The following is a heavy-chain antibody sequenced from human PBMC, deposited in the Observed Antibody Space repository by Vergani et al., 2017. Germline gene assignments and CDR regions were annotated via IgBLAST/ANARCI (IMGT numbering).Heavy chain of an antibody. Sequence: QVQLQESGPGLVKPSETLSLTCTVSGGSISSYYWSWIRQPPGKGLEWIGYIYYSGSTNYNPSLKSRVTISVDTSKNQFSLKLSSVTAADTAVYYCARDRGLGINCWFDPWGQGTLVTVSS. CDR2: IYYSGST. CDR3: ARDRGLGINCWFDP. V-gene: IGHV4-59*01. D-gene: IGHD7-27*01. CDR1: GGSISSYY. J-gene: IGHJ5*02.